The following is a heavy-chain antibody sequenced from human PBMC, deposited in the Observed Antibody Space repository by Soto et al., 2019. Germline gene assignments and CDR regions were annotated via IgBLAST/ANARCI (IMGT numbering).Heavy chain of an antibody. V-gene: IGHV1-69*13. CDR3: ATRERHSGCDFGFDY. Sequence: SVKVSCKASGGTFSSYAISWVRQAPGQGLEWMGGIIPIFGTANYAQKFQGRVTITADESTSTAYMELSSLRSEDTAVYYCATRERHSGCDFGFDYWGQGTLVTVSS. CDR2: IIPIFGTA. D-gene: IGHD5-12*01. CDR1: GGTFSSYA. J-gene: IGHJ4*02.